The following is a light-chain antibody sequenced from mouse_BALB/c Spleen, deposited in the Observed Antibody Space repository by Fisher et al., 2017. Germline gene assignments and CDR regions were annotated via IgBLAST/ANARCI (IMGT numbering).Light chain of an antibody. CDR2: STS. CDR3: QQWSSYPLT. V-gene: IGKV4-57*01. J-gene: IGKJ2*01. CDR1: SSVSY. Sequence: IVLTQTPAIMSASPGEKVTITCSASSSVSYMHWFQQKPGTSPKLWIYSTSNLASGVPARFSGSGSGTSYSLTISRMEAEDAATYYCQQWSSYPLTFGGGTKLEIK.